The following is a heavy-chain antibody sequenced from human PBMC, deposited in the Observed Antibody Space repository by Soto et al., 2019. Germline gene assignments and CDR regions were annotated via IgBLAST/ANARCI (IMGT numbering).Heavy chain of an antibody. CDR3: AKVIVVIAAAGDYFDS. CDR2: ISGSGGST. J-gene: IGHJ4*02. D-gene: IGHD2-15*01. V-gene: IGHV3-23*01. Sequence: GGSLRLSCAASGFTFNNYAMTWVRQAPGKGLEWVSVISGSGGSTHYADSVQGRFSISRDNSKNTVYLQMNSLGVEDTALYYCAKVIVVIAAAGDYFDSWGQGTLVTVS. CDR1: GFTFNNYA.